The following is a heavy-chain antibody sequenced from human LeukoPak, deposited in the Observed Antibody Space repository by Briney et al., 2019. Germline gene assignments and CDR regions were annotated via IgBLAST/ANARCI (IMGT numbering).Heavy chain of an antibody. V-gene: IGHV1-46*01. Sequence: GASVKVSCKASGYTFSGFYVHWVRQAPGQGLEWMGIIKASGGRTDYAQKFQGRVTMTRDMSTSTVYMELSNLRSEDTAVYYCAREPPGSYHFDYWGQGTLVTVSS. J-gene: IGHJ4*02. D-gene: IGHD2-2*01. CDR3: AREPPGSYHFDY. CDR2: IKASGGRT. CDR1: GYTFSGFY.